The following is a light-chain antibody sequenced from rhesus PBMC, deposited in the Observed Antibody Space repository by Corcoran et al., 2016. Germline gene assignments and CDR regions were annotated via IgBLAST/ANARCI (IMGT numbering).Light chain of an antibody. CDR3: MQGTQLPFT. Sequence: DIVMTQTPLSLPVTPGEPASISCRSSQSLLHSDGYTYLDWYLQKPGQSPHLLIYLGSTRASGVPDRFSGSGSGTDFTLKIRRVEAEDVGVYYCMQGTQLPFTFGPGTKLDIK. CDR2: LGS. J-gene: IGKJ3*01. CDR1: QSLLHSDGYTY. V-gene: IGKV2-78*01.